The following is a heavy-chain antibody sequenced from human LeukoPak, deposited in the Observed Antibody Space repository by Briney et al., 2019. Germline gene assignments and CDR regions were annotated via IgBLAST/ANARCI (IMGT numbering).Heavy chain of an antibody. J-gene: IGHJ3*02. CDR3: ARDQPGGDAFDI. D-gene: IGHD3-10*01. CDR2: VSVNGGTT. Sequence: GGSLRLSCAAPGFTFSSCALSWVRQAPGKGLEWVSTVSVNGGTTYYADSVKGRFTISRDNSKNTLYLQMNSLRAEDTAVYYCARDQPGGDAFDIWGQGTMVTVSS. V-gene: IGHV3-23*01. CDR1: GFTFSSCA.